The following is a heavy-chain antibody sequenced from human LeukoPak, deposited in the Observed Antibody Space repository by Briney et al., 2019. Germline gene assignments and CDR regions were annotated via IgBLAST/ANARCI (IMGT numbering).Heavy chain of an antibody. CDR2: IIPIFGTA. CDR3: ASTDRRGDY. D-gene: IGHD3-10*01. Sequence: SVKVSCKASGGTFSSYAISWVRQAPGQGLEWMGGIIPIFGTANYPQKFQGRVTITADESTSTAYMELSSQRSEDTAVYYCASTDRRGDYWGQGTLVTVSS. V-gene: IGHV1-69*13. J-gene: IGHJ4*02. CDR1: GGTFSSYA.